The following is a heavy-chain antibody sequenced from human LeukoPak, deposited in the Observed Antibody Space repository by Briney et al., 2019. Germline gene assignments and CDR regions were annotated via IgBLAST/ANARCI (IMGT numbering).Heavy chain of an antibody. CDR2: IWYDGSNK. Sequence: GGSLRLSCAASGFTFSSYGLHWVRQAPCKGLEWVAVIWYDGSNKYYADSVKGRFTISRDNSKNTLYLQMNSLRAEDTAVYYCARAHYYDSSGYFDYWGQGTLVTVSS. CDR1: GFTFSSYG. D-gene: IGHD3-22*01. V-gene: IGHV3-33*01. CDR3: ARAHYYDSSGYFDY. J-gene: IGHJ4*02.